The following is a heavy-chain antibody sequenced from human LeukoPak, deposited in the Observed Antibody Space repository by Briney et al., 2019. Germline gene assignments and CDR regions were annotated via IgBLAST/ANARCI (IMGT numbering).Heavy chain of an antibody. D-gene: IGHD2-2*01. Sequence: GGSLRLSCAASGFPFSSYEMNWVRQAPGKGLDWVSAISGSGGRTYYADSVKGRFTISRDNSKNTLYLQMNSLRAEDTAVYYCAKVPAAMYWYFDLWGRGTLVTVSS. CDR1: GFPFSSYE. CDR2: ISGSGGRT. CDR3: AKVPAAMYWYFDL. V-gene: IGHV3-23*01. J-gene: IGHJ2*01.